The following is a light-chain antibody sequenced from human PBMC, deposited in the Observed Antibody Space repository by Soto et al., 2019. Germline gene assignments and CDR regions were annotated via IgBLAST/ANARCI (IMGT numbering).Light chain of an antibody. CDR2: SAK. CDR1: QGIGNF. V-gene: IGKV1D-17*01. J-gene: IGKJ1*01. Sequence: IQITQSPSDMSASVGDRVTITGRARQGIGNFLVWFPQRPGKVPKPPMYSAKRLESGVPSRFSGSGSGTEFTLTISSLQPEDFATYYCLQHKSYPRTFGQGTKVDIK. CDR3: LQHKSYPRT.